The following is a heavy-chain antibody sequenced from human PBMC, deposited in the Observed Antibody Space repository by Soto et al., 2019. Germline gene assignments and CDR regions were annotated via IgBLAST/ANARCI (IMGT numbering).Heavy chain of an antibody. CDR2: IIPIFGTA. Sequence: QVQLVQSGAEVKKPGSSVKVSCKASGGTFSSYAISWVRQAPGQGLEWMGGIIPIFGTANYAQKFQGRVTITADESTSTAYMELSSLRSEDTAVYYCARVERCSGGSCYETEDDYWGQGSLVTVSS. CDR1: GGTFSSYA. J-gene: IGHJ4*02. CDR3: ARVERCSGGSCYETEDDY. D-gene: IGHD2-15*01. V-gene: IGHV1-69*01.